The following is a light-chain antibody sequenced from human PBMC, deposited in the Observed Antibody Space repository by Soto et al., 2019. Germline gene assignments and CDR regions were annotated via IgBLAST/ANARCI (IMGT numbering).Light chain of an antibody. CDR3: QQYESFPLT. V-gene: IGKV1-16*01. CDR1: QGINKF. CDR2: TAS. J-gene: IGKJ4*01. Sequence: DIQMTQSPSSLSASVGDSVTITCRASQGINKFLAWFQQKPGTAPKSLISTASRLQSGVPPRFSGIGSGTHFTLTINNLQPEDCATYYCQQYESFPLTFGGGTRVEIK.